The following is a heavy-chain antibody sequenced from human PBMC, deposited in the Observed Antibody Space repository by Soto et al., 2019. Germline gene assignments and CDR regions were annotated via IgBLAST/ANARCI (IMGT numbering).Heavy chain of an antibody. CDR2: INPNSGGT. Sequence: ASVKVSCKASGYTFTGYYMHWVRQAPGQGLEWMGWINPNSGGTNYAQKFQGWVTMTRDTSISTAYMELSRLRSDDTAVYYCAREVAVAGADFDYWGQGTLVTVSS. CDR3: AREVAVAGADFDY. D-gene: IGHD6-19*01. V-gene: IGHV1-2*04. CDR1: GYTFTGYY. J-gene: IGHJ4*02.